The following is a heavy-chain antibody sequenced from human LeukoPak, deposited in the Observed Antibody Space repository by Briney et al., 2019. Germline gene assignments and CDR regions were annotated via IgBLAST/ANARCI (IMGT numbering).Heavy chain of an antibody. D-gene: IGHD6-19*01. J-gene: IGHJ5*02. Sequence: GASVKVSCKASGYTFTSYYMHWVRQAPGQGLEWMGIINPSGGSTSYAQKFQGRVTMTRDTSTSTVYMELSSLRSEDTAVYYCARVAGIAVAGSLPNRFDPWGQGTLVTVSS. CDR3: ARVAGIAVAGSLPNRFDP. V-gene: IGHV1-46*01. CDR1: GYTFTSYY. CDR2: INPSGGST.